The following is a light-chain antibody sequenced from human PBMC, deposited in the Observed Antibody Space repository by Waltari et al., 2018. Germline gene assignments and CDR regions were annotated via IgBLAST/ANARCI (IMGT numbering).Light chain of an antibody. CDR3: TSFTSSSTIV. V-gene: IGLV2-14*03. CDR2: DDN. Sequence: QSALTQPASVSGSPGQSITISCTGSSSDVGGYNYVSWYQQHPGKAPKLMISDDNNRPSGFSNRFSGSKSANTASLTISGLQAEDEAHYYCTSFTSSSTIVFGGGTKLTVL. CDR1: SSDVGGYNY. J-gene: IGLJ2*01.